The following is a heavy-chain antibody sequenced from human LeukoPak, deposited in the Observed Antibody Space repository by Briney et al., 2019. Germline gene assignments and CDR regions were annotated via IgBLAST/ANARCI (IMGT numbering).Heavy chain of an antibody. CDR3: AKLGIRVTMVRGVIMGYDY. J-gene: IGHJ4*02. CDR1: GFTFSSYG. Sequence: GGSLRLSCAASGFTFSSYGMDWVRQAPGKGLEWVAVISYDGSNKYYADSVKGRFTISRDNSKNTLYLQMNSLRAEDTAVYYCAKLGIRVTMVRGVIMGYDYWGQGTLVTVSS. V-gene: IGHV3-30*18. CDR2: ISYDGSNK. D-gene: IGHD3-10*01.